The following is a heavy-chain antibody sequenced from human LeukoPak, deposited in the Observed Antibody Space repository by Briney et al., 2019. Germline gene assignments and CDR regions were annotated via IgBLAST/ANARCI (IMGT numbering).Heavy chain of an antibody. CDR1: RGSISSNY. CDR3: ARHREFSSSGNYFDY. D-gene: IGHD6-6*01. V-gene: IGHV4-59*08. J-gene: IGHJ4*02. CDR2: IYYSGST. Sequence: PSETLSLTCSVSRGSISSNYWSWIRQPPGKPLEWIGYIYYSGSTTYNPSLKSRDTISLDTSKNQFSLKLRSVTAADTAVYYCARHREFSSSGNYFDYWGQGTLVTVSS.